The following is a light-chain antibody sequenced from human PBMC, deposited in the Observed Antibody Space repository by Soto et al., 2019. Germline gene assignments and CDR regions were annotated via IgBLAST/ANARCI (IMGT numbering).Light chain of an antibody. CDR1: QSISSW. CDR2: DAS. CDR3: QQYDNYPLT. Sequence: IQMTQYPSTLSSSVGDRVTITCRASQSISSWLAWYQQKPGKAPKVLIYDASSLESGVPSRFSGSGSGTEFTLTISSLQPDDFATYYCQQYDNYPLTFAQGTKVDI. V-gene: IGKV1-5*01. J-gene: IGKJ4*01.